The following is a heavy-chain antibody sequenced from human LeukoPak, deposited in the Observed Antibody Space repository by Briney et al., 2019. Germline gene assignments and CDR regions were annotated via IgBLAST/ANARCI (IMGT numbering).Heavy chain of an antibody. CDR1: GFTVSSNY. CDR3: ASGGAFDI. Sequence: AGSLRLSCAASGFTVSSNYMSWVSQPPGKGVEWVSVIYSGGSTYYADSVKGRFTISRDNSKNTLYLQMNSLRAEDTAVYYCASGGAFDIWGQGTMVTVSS. CDR2: IYSGGST. J-gene: IGHJ3*02. V-gene: IGHV3-66*01.